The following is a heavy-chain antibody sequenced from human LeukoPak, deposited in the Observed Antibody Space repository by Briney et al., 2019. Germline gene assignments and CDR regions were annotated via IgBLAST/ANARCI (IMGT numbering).Heavy chain of an antibody. Sequence: GRSLRLSCAASGFTFSSYAMHWVRQAPGKGLEWVAVISYDGSNKYYADSVKGRFTISRDNSKNTLYLQMISLRAEDTAVYYCRGWIVVVPAAMPDYYYGMDVWGQGTTVTVSS. J-gene: IGHJ6*02. CDR1: GFTFSSYA. V-gene: IGHV3-30-3*01. D-gene: IGHD2-2*01. CDR2: ISYDGSNK. CDR3: RGWIVVVPAAMPDYYYGMDV.